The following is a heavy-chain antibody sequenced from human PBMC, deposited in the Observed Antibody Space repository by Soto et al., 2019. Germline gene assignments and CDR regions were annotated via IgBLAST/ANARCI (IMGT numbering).Heavy chain of an antibody. Sequence: TGGSLRLSCAASGFMFSNYGMHWVRQAPGKGLEWVAVISYDGSNKFYAGSVKGRFTISRDNSKNMMYLQMNSLRTEDTALYYCAKALYYYGSGSYSFDCWGQGTLVTVSS. CDR1: GFMFSNYG. J-gene: IGHJ4*02. CDR3: AKALYYYGSGSYSFDC. D-gene: IGHD3-10*01. V-gene: IGHV3-30*18. CDR2: ISYDGSNK.